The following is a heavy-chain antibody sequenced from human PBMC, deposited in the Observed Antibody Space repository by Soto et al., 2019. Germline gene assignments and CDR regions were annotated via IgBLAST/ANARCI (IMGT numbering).Heavy chain of an antibody. J-gene: IGHJ4*02. CDR2: ISGGGETI. CDR3: GRESPSSQCMPNRYFDY. Sequence: GGSLRLSCAASRFTFSDYSINWVRQAPWKGLEWVSYISGGGETIYYADSVRGRFTISRDNAKKSLFLQMSSLREEDTAVYYCGRESPSSQCMPNRYFDYLGQGTLVPVCS. CDR1: RFTFSDYS. D-gene: IGHD2-8*01. V-gene: IGHV3-48*02.